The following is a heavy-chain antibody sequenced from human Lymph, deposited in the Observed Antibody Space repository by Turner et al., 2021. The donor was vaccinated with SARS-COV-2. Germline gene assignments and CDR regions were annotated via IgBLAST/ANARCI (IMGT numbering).Heavy chain of an antibody. D-gene: IGHD3-10*01. CDR2: IRVSGGST. Sequence: EVQLLESGGGLVQPGGSLRLSCAASGFTFSSYAMSWVRQAPGKVLEWVSAIRVSGGSTYYADSVKGRFTISRDNSKNTLYLQMNSLRAEDTAVYYCAKGVRGVIIPEAFDIWGQGTMVTISS. J-gene: IGHJ3*02. V-gene: IGHV3-23*01. CDR3: AKGVRGVIIPEAFDI. CDR1: GFTFSSYA.